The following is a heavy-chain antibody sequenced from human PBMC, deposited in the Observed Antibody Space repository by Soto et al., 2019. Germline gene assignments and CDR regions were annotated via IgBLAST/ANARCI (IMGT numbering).Heavy chain of an antibody. CDR2: MNPNSGNT. CDR3: AREAGARPLDY. V-gene: IGHV1-8*01. CDR1: GYTFTSYD. D-gene: IGHD1-26*01. J-gene: IGHJ4*02. Sequence: QVQLVQSGAEVKKPGASVKVSCKASGYTFTSYDINWVRQATGQGLEWMGWMNPNSGNTGYAQKCKSRSAMTSNTSISTAYMAVRSLRSEDTAVYYCAREAGARPLDYWGQGTLVPVSS.